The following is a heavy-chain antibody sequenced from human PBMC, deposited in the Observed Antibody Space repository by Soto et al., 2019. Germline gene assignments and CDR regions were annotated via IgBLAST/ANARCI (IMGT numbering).Heavy chain of an antibody. D-gene: IGHD3-10*01. Sequence: QVQLQESGPGLVKPSETLSLICTVSGGSMSRYYWNWVRQPAGKGLEWIGRISTSGSTNYNPSFTPRVTVSIDTSKNQFSLKLTSVTAADTAVYYGARAAESSWVRGACNWFDPWGQGTLVTVSS. V-gene: IGHV4-4*07. CDR3: ARAAESSWVRGACNWFDP. J-gene: IGHJ5*02. CDR1: GGSMSRYY. CDR2: ISTSGST.